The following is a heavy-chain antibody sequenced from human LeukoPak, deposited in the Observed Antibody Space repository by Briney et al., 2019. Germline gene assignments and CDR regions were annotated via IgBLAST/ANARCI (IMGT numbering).Heavy chain of an antibody. V-gene: IGHV3-20*04. CDR2: INWNGGST. CDR1: GFTFDDYG. Sequence: GGSLRLSCAASGFTFDDYGMSWVRQAPGKGLEWVSGINWNGGSTGYADSVKGRFTISRDNAKNSLYLQMNSLRAEDTALYYCAREGHIAVAANLDYWGQGNLVTVSS. D-gene: IGHD6-19*01. CDR3: AREGHIAVAANLDY. J-gene: IGHJ4*02.